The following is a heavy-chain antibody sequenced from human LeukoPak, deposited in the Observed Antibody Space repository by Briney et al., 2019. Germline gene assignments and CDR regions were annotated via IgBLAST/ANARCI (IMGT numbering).Heavy chain of an antibody. CDR2: IIPIFGTA. CDR1: GGTFSSYA. D-gene: IGHD3-10*01. Sequence: GSSVKVSCKASGGTFSSYAISWVRQAPGQGLEWMGGIIPIFGTANYAQKFQSRVTITADESTSTAYMELSSLRSEDTAVYYCARGFHGSGSYFPFDYWGQGTLVTVSS. V-gene: IGHV1-69*01. J-gene: IGHJ4*02. CDR3: ARGFHGSGSYFPFDY.